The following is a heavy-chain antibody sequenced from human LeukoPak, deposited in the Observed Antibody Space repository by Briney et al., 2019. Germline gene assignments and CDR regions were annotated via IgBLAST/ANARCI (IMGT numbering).Heavy chain of an antibody. J-gene: IGHJ4*02. V-gene: IGHV4-39*07. CDR1: GGSISSSSYY. CDR3: ARVHYSKFDY. D-gene: IGHD6-13*01. Sequence: SETLSLTCTVSGGSISSSSYYWGWIRQPPGKGLEWIGSIYYSGSTYYNPSLKSRVTISVDTSKNQFSLKLSSVTAADTAVYYCARVHYSKFDYWGQGTLVTVSS. CDR2: IYYSGST.